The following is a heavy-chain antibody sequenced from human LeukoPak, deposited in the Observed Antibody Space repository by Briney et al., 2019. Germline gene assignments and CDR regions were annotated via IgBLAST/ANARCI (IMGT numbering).Heavy chain of an antibody. Sequence: GGSLRLSCAASGFTFSSYSMFWVRQGPGTGLEYISSLNNAGTHTYYVDAVRRRFVISGDNFKNTLYLQMNSLRAADTAAYFCAKKALLVDANWYFDFAGRGTLVTVPS. V-gene: IGHV3-21*04. CDR1: GFTFSSYS. CDR3: AKKALLVDANWYFDF. CDR2: LNNAGTHT. D-gene: IGHD3-9*01. J-gene: IGHJ2*01.